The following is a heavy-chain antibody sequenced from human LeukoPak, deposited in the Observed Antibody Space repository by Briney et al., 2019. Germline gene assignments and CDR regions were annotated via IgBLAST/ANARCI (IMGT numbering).Heavy chain of an antibody. CDR2: IKQDGSEK. CDR1: GFTFSSYW. CDR3: ARDLSYYDFWSGYYTGDYFDY. J-gene: IGHJ4*02. D-gene: IGHD3-3*01. V-gene: IGHV3-7*01. Sequence: PGGSLRLSCAASGFTFSSYWMSWVRQAPGKGLEGVANIKQDGSEKYYVDSVKGRFTISRDNAKNSLYLQMNSLRAEDTAVYYCARDLSYYDFWSGYYTGDYFDYWGQGTLVTVSS.